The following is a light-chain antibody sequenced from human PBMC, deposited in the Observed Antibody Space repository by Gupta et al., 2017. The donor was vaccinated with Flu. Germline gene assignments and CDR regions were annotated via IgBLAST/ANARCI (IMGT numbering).Light chain of an antibody. Sequence: EVVLTQTKGTLSLCQGESATFSCRASQSVRSNYLAWYQQNVGQAPRLLIYGASSRAAGIPDRFIVSWSGTYFTLTISRLESEDFAIYYCQHFNSSPRTFGQGTAVEIK. V-gene: IGKV3-20*01. CDR1: QSVRSNY. CDR3: QHFNSSPRT. J-gene: IGKJ1*01. CDR2: GAS.